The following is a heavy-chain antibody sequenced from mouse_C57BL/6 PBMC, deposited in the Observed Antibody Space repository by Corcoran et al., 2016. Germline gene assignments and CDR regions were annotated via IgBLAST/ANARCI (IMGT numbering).Heavy chain of an antibody. CDR3: ARGGSSYDYAMDY. V-gene: IGHV1-76*01. CDR1: GYTFTDYY. Sequence: VQLQQSGAELVRPGASVKLSCKASGYTFTDYYINWVKQRPGQGLEWIARIYPGSGNTYYNEKFKGKATLTAEKSSSTAYMQLSSLTSEDSAVYFCARGGSSYDYAMDYWGQGTSVTVSS. J-gene: IGHJ4*01. CDR2: IYPGSGNT. D-gene: IGHD1-1*01.